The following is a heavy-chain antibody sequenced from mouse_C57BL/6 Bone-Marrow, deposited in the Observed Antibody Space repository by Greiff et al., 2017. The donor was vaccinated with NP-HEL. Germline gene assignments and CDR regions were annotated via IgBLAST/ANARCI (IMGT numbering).Heavy chain of an antibody. V-gene: IGHV3-6*01. CDR1: GYSITSGYY. Sequence: DVKLQESGPGLVKPSQSLSLTCSVTGYSITSGYYWNWIRQFPGNKLEWMGYISYDGSNNYNPSLKNRISITRDTSKNQFFLKLNSVTTEDTATYYCATGGSTTVARYFDVWGKGTTVTVSS. J-gene: IGHJ1*03. CDR3: ATGGSTTVARYFDV. CDR2: ISYDGSN. D-gene: IGHD1-1*01.